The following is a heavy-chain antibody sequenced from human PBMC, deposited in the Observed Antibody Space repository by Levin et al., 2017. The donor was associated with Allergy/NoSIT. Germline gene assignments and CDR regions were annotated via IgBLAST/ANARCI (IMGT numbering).Heavy chain of an antibody. J-gene: IGHJ4*02. CDR1: GFTFSSYS. CDR2: ISSSSSTI. D-gene: IGHD6-6*01. CDR3: ARDLRISSIAARRIDY. Sequence: GESLKISCAASGFTFSSYSMNWVRQAPGKGLEWVSYISSSSSTIYYADSVKGRFTISRDNAKNSLYLQMNSLRDEDTAVYYCARDLRISSIAARRIDYWGQGTLVTVSS. V-gene: IGHV3-48*02.